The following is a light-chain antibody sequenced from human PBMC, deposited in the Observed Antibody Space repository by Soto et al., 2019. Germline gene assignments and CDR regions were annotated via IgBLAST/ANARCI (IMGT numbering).Light chain of an antibody. CDR2: DVT. Sequence: QSVLTQPASVSGSPGQSITISCTGTSSDVGGYNYVSWYQQHPGRAPKLIIYDVTNRPSGISNRFSGSKSGNTASLTISGLETEDEADYYCTAFASRHVDVGGTGTKVTVL. CDR1: SSDVGGYNY. CDR3: TAFASRHVDV. V-gene: IGLV2-14*03. J-gene: IGLJ1*01.